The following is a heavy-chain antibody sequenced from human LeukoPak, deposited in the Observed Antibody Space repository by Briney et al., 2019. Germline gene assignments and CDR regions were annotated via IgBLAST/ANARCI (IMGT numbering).Heavy chain of an antibody. V-gene: IGHV1-2*02. J-gene: IGHJ6*02. D-gene: IGHD2-21*02. CDR3: ARAGLQYCGGDCYSAPRRYYYYYYGMDV. CDR2: INPNSGGT. CDR1: GYTFTGYY. Sequence: GASVKVSCKASGYTFTGYYTHWVRQAPGQGLEWMGWINPNSGGTNYAQKFQGRVTMTRDTSISTAYMELSRLRSDDTAVYYCARAGLQYCGGDCYSAPRRYYYYYYGMDVWGQGTTVTVSS.